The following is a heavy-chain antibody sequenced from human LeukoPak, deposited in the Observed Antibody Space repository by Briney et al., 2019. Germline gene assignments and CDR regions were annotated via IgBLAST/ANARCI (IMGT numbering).Heavy chain of an antibody. CDR3: ARGLTKRHFYGSGSYYNRKPYYFDY. Sequence: SETLSLTCAVYGGYFRGYYWSWIRQPPGKGLEWIGEINHSGSTNYNPSLKSRVTISVDTSKNQFSLKLSSVTAADTAVYYCARGLTKRHFYGSGSYYNRKPYYFDYWGQGTLVTVSS. J-gene: IGHJ4*02. D-gene: IGHD3-10*01. CDR1: GGYFRGYY. V-gene: IGHV4-34*01. CDR2: INHSGST.